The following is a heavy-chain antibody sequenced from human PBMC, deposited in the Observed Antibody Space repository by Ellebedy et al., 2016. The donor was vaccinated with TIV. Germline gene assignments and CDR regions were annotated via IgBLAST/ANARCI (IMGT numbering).Heavy chain of an antibody. V-gene: IGHV3-30*04. CDR3: ARGKGPGSFLVDF. Sequence: GESLKISCAASGFTSSGYAMHWVRQSPGKGLEWVAFMSSDGGVQHYADSVKGRFTVSRDNPKSTVYLQMNSLRAEDTALYFCARGKGPGSFLVDFWGQGTLVTVSS. J-gene: IGHJ4*02. CDR1: GFTSSGYA. CDR2: MSSDGGVQ.